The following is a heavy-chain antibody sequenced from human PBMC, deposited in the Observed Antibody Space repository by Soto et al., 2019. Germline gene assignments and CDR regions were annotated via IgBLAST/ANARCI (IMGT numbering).Heavy chain of an antibody. Sequence: EVQVEESGGGLVQPGGSLRLSCAASGFTVSRNYMTWVRQAPGKGLEWDSIIDNSASTYYADSVRGRFTISRDNSKNTVYLQMNSLRAEGTAVYYCARDLGDNVSAFDVWGQGTLVTVSS. CDR1: GFTVSRNY. CDR2: IDNSAST. CDR3: ARDLGDNVSAFDV. J-gene: IGHJ3*01. V-gene: IGHV3-66*01. D-gene: IGHD2-21*01.